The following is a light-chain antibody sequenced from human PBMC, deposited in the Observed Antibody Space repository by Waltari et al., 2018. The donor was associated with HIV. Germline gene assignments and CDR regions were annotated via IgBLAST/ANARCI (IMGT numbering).Light chain of an antibody. V-gene: IGKV1-5*03. J-gene: IGKJ3*01. Sequence: DIQMIQSPSNLYASVGDAVTINCRASHDIKSWLAWYQHKPRQAPKLLIYKASTLESGVSSRFSGAGSGTNFTFTIASLQVDDIATYYCQQYNTFSFTFGPGTTV. CDR3: QQYNTFSFT. CDR1: HDIKSW. CDR2: KAS.